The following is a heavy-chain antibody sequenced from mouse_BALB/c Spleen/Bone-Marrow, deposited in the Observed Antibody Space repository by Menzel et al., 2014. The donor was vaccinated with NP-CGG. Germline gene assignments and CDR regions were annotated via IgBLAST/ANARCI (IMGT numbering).Heavy chain of an antibody. D-gene: IGHD3-1*01. V-gene: IGHV1S137*01. Sequence: VQRVESGAELVRPGVSVKISCKGSGYTFTDYAMHWVKQSHAKSLEWIGVISPYYVDGGYNQKFKGKATMTIDKSFSSAYMELARLTSNDAAVYYCARGGSSGLYYDAKDYWGQGTAVTVSS. CDR1: GYTFTDYA. CDR2: ISPYYVDG. CDR3: ARGGSSGLYYDAKDY. J-gene: IGHJ4*01.